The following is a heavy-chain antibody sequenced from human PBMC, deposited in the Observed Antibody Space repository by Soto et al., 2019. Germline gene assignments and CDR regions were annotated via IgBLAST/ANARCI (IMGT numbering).Heavy chain of an antibody. J-gene: IGHJ5*02. CDR1: GFTFSSYY. D-gene: IGHD3-3*01. V-gene: IGHV3-13*01. CDR2: IGTAGDT. CDR3: ARGRGQHYYDFWSGSPGWFDP. Sequence: GGSLRLSCAASGFTFSSYYMHWVRHATGKGLEWVSAIGTAGDTYYPGSVKGRFTISRENAKNSLYLQMNSLRAGDTAVYYCARGRGQHYYDFWSGSPGWFDPWGQGTLVTVSS.